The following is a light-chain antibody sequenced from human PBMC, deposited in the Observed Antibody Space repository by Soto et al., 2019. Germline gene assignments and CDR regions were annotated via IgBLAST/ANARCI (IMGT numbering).Light chain of an antibody. CDR3: ISYKTDDTFV. CDR1: RSDIXAXXS. V-gene: IGLV2-14*01. CDR2: EAT. J-gene: IGLJ1*01. Sequence: QSALTQPASVSGSPGQSITISCSGTRSDIXAXXSVSWYQHLPGRPPTLIIYEATNRPSGVSERFSGSKTGDTASLTISGLQADDEAEYFCISYKTDDTFVFGSGTKLTVL.